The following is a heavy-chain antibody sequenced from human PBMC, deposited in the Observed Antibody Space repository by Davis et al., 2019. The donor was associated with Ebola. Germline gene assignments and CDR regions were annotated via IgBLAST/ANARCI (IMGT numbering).Heavy chain of an antibody. Sequence: WVRQPPGKGLEWVANINDDAREKYYAGSVRGRFTISRDNAKNSVYLQMNDLGADDTAVYYCTRGDDDYRESVYWGQGTLVTVSS. CDR3: TRGDDDYRESVY. D-gene: IGHD5-12*01. J-gene: IGHJ4*02. CDR2: INDDAREK. V-gene: IGHV3-7*01.